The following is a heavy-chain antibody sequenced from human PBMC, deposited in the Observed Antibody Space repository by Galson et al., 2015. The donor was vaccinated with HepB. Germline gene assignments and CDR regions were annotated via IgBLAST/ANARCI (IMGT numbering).Heavy chain of an antibody. CDR3: AKAYYYGSGSFDAFDI. Sequence: SLRLSCAASGFTFDDYTMHWVRQAPGKGLEWVSLISWDGGSTYYADSVKGRFTISRDNSKNSLYLQMNSLRTEDTALYYCAKAYYYGSGSFDAFDIWGQGTMVTVSS. CDR2: ISWDGGST. D-gene: IGHD3-10*01. J-gene: IGHJ3*02. V-gene: IGHV3-43*01. CDR1: GFTFDDYT.